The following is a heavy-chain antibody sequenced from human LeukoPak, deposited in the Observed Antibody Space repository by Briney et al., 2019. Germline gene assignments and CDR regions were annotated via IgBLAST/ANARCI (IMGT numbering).Heavy chain of an antibody. CDR2: INPPGDSA. Sequence: ASVKVSCKASGYTFSNYHMHWVRQAPGQGLEWMGIINPPGDSATYAQRFNGRVAMTRDTSTSTVYMELRSLTSDDTAVYYCARGGSSTWEFDYWGQGTLVTVSS. V-gene: IGHV1-46*01. D-gene: IGHD6-13*01. J-gene: IGHJ4*02. CDR3: ARGGSSTWEFDY. CDR1: GYTFSNYH.